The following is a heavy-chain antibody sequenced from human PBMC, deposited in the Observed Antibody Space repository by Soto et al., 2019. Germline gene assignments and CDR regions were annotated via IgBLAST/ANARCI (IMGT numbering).Heavy chain of an antibody. CDR1: GFTFSSQW. D-gene: IGHD2-2*01. J-gene: IGHJ4*02. CDR2: INQDGSEK. CDR3: SPALNY. Sequence: LRLSCAASGFTFSSQWMDWVRQAPGKGLEWVANINQDGSEKHYVDSVKGRFTISRDNAKNSLYLQMNSLTAEDSALYYCSPALNYWGQGTLVTVSS. V-gene: IGHV3-7*01.